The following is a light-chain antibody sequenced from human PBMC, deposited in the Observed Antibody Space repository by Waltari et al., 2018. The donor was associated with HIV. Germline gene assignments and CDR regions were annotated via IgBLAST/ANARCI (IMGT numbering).Light chain of an antibody. V-gene: IGLV1-40*01. CDR1: SSNIGAGYD. CDR3: QSHDRSLSGPWV. Sequence: QSVLTQPPSVSGAPGQTVTISCDGSSSNIGAGYDVHWSKQVPGTSPKLVIYINIHRPSGVPDRFSASKSGTAASLAIAGLQAEDEAHYYCQSHDRSLSGPWVFGGGTKLTVL. CDR2: INI. J-gene: IGLJ3*02.